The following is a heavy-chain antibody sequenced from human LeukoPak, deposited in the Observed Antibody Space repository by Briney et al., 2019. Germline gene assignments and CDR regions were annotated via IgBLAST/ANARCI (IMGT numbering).Heavy chain of an antibody. D-gene: IGHD2-2*01. CDR1: GGTFSSYA. CDR2: IIPIFGTA. V-gene: IGHV1-69*13. J-gene: IGHJ5*02. Sequence: GASVKVSGKASGGTFSSYAISWVRQAPGQGLEWMGGIIPIFGTANYAQKFQGRVTITADESTSTAYMELSSLRSEDTAVYYCAREGRCSSTSCYSGGDDWFDPWGQGTLVTVSS. CDR3: AREGRCSSTSCYSGGDDWFDP.